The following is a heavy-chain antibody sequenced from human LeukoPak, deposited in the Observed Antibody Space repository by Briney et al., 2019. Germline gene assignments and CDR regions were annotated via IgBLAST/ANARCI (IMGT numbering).Heavy chain of an antibody. CDR1: GGALGSYS. V-gene: IGHV1-69*01. J-gene: IGHJ5*02. CDR3: ARDRGHCDTARCYINWFDP. CDR2: IVPTFETA. Sequence: SVKVSCKTSGGALGSYSISWVRQAPGQGLEWMGGIVPTFETANYAQKFQDGLTITADESTDTVYMELSSLTSEDTAVYYCARDRGHCDTARCYINWFDPWGQGTLVTVSP. D-gene: IGHD5-18*01.